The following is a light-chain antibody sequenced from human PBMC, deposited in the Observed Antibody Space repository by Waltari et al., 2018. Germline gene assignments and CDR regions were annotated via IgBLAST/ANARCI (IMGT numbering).Light chain of an antibody. CDR3: CSYAGIWV. CDR1: GRGVGAFNP. CDR2: DVT. J-gene: IGLJ3*02. Sequence: QSALTQPRSVSGSPGQSVTIPCAGTGRGVGAFNPVSWYQQHPGKAPKLVIFDVTKRPSGVPDRFSGSKSGTSASLTVSGLQAEDEADYYCCSYAGIWVFGGGTKLTVL. V-gene: IGLV2-11*01.